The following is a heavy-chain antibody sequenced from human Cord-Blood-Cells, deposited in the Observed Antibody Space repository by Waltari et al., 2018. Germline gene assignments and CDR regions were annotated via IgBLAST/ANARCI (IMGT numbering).Heavy chain of an antibody. CDR1: GGSISRYY. CDR3: ARHEGSYDFWSGYDY. V-gene: IGHV4-59*08. D-gene: IGHD3-3*01. Sequence: QVQLQESGPGLVKPSETLSLTCTVSGGSISRYYWSWIRQPPGKGLEWIGYIYYSGSTNYNPSRKSRVTISVDTSKNQFSLKLSSVTGADTAVYYCARHEGSYDFWSGYDYWGQGTLVTVSS. J-gene: IGHJ4*02. CDR2: IYYSGST.